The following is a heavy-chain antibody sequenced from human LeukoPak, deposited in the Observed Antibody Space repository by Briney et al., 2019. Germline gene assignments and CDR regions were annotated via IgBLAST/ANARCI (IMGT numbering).Heavy chain of an antibody. V-gene: IGHV3-21*04. Sequence: GGSLRLSCAASGFTFSIYSMNWVRQAPGKGLEWVSYISSSSSYIYYADSVKGRFTISRDNAKNSLYLQMNSLRAEDTAVYYCARVPRSFYYYYYMDVWGKGTTVTISS. CDR1: GFTFSIYS. D-gene: IGHD1-26*01. CDR2: ISSSSSYI. J-gene: IGHJ6*03. CDR3: ARVPRSFYYYYYMDV.